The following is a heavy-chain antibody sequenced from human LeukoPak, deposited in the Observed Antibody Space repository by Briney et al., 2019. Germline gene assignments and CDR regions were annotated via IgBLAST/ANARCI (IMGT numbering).Heavy chain of an antibody. CDR2: INHSGST. V-gene: IGHV4-34*01. CDR3: ARQYRYYYGSGSYRSYYYMDV. Sequence: PSETLSLTCAVYGGSFSGYYWSWIRQPPGKGLEWIGEINHSGSTNYNPSLKSRVTISVDTSKNQFSLKLSSVTAADTAVYYCARQYRYYYGSGSYRSYYYMDVWGKGTTVTISS. D-gene: IGHD3-10*01. CDR1: GGSFSGYY. J-gene: IGHJ6*03.